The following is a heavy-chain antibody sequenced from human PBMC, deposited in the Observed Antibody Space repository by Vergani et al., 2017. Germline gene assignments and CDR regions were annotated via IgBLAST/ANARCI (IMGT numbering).Heavy chain of an antibody. CDR3: ARRVEATISGRLDY. CDR1: GYTFTSYY. Sequence: QVQLVQSGAEVKKPGASVKVSCKASGYTFTSYYMHWVRQAPGQGLEWMGIINPSGPSITYAQTFQERVTMTRETSTNTVYMELSSLRSDDTAVYYCARRVEATISGRLDYWGKGTLVTVSS. V-gene: IGHV1-46*03. D-gene: IGHD1-26*01. CDR2: INPSGPSI. J-gene: IGHJ4*02.